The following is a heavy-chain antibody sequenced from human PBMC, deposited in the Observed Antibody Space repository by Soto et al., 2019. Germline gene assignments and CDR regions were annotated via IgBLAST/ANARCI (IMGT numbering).Heavy chain of an antibody. D-gene: IGHD3-9*01. CDR3: ATPGNYDILTGPLDAFDI. CDR2: FDPEDGET. Sequence: GASVKVSCKVSGYTLTDLSMHWVRQAPGKGLEWMGGFDPEDGETIYAQKFQGRVTMTEDTSTDTAYMELSSLRSEDTAVYYCATPGNYDILTGPLDAFDIWGQGTIVTVSS. J-gene: IGHJ3*02. CDR1: GYTLTDLS. V-gene: IGHV1-24*01.